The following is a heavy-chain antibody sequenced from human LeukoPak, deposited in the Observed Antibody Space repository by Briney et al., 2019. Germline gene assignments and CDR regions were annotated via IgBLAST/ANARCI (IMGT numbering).Heavy chain of an antibody. D-gene: IGHD6-13*01. Sequence: PSETLSLTCTVSGGSISSGDYYWRWVRQPPGRGLEWIGYIYYSGSTNYTPSLKSLVTISVDTSKNQFSLKLSSVTAADTAVYYCARHSAAAGPFDYWGQGTLVTVSS. CDR1: GGSISSGDYY. CDR2: IYYSGST. J-gene: IGHJ4*02. V-gene: IGHV4-61*08. CDR3: ARHSAAAGPFDY.